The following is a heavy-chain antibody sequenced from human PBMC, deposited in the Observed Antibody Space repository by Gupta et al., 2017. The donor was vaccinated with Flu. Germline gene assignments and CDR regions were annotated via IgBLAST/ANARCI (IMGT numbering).Heavy chain of an antibody. CDR2: VFSTDEK. CDR3: ARILYYDIHIDY. D-gene: IGHD3-9*01. V-gene: IGHV2-26*01. CDR1: GFSLNNIEMG. J-gene: IGHJ4*02. Sequence: QVTLKESGPVLVKPTETLTLTCTVSGFSLNNIEMGVSWIRQPPGKALEWLGHVFSTDEKSYSPSLKSRITISRDASKSQVFLTLTNMDPVDTATYYCARILYYDIHIDYWGQGSLVIVSS.